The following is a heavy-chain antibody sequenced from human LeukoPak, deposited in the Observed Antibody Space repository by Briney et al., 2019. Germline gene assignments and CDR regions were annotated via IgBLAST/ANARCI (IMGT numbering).Heavy chain of an antibody. J-gene: IGHJ4*02. D-gene: IGHD5-24*01. CDR3: ARGRDGYNHFDY. Sequence: NSGGSLRLSCAPSGFTFSSYTMNWVRQAPGKGLVWVSSISSSSSYIYYADSVKGRFTISRDNAKNSLYLQMNSLRAEDTAVYYCARGRDGYNHFDYWGQGTLVTVSS. CDR1: GFTFSSYT. CDR2: ISSSSSYI. V-gene: IGHV3-21*01.